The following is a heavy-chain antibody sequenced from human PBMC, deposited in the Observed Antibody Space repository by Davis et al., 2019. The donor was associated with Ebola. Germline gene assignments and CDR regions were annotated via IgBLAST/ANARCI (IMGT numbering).Heavy chain of an antibody. CDR3: ARAPNYDVLTGTSSYSFDY. V-gene: IGHV1-18*04. Sequence: ASVKVSCKPSGYTFTRYGLVWLRQAPALGLEWMGWISGFNTNTNFAQKFQGRVTASKDTSTNTAYMDLRSLTSDDTAIYYCARAPNYDVLTGTSSYSFDYWGRGTLVTVSS. D-gene: IGHD3-9*01. CDR2: ISGFNTNT. CDR1: GYTFTRYG. J-gene: IGHJ4*02.